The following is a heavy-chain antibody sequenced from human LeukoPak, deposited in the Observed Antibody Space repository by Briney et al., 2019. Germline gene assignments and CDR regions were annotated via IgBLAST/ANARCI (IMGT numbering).Heavy chain of an antibody. Sequence: GGSLRLSCAASGFTFDDYAIHWVRHVPGKGLEWVSGINWNSDSIGYADSVKGRFTTSRDNAKNSLYLQMNSLRAEDTAFYYCAINGGGDSGYGNFDYWGQGTLVTVSS. D-gene: IGHD5-12*01. J-gene: IGHJ4*02. CDR2: INWNSDSI. V-gene: IGHV3-9*01. CDR1: GFTFDDYA. CDR3: AINGGGDSGYGNFDY.